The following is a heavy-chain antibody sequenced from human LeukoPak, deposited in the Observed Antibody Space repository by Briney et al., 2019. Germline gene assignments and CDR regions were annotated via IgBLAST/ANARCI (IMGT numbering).Heavy chain of an antibody. CDR1: GGSISSSIYY. D-gene: IGHD2-8*01. CDR2: IYNSGST. V-gene: IGHV4-39*01. CDR3: AGSHGVDGVFDI. Sequence: SETLSLTCTVSGGSISSSIYYWGWIRQPPGKGLEWIGSIYNSGSTYYNPSLKSRVTISVDTSKNQFSLKPSSVTAADTAVYYCAGSHGVDGVFDIWGQGTMATVSS. J-gene: IGHJ3*02.